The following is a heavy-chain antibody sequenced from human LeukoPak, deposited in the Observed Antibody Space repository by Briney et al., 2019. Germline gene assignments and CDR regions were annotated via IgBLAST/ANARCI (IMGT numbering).Heavy chain of an antibody. D-gene: IGHD2-15*01. V-gene: IGHV1-46*01. Sequence: ASVKVSCKASGYTFTSYYMHWVRQAPGQGLEWMGIINPSGGSTSYAQKFQGRVTMTRDTSTSTVYMELRSLRSEDTAVYYCARSGGSCYSVGGYPCYYGMDVWGQGTTVTVSS. CDR1: GYTFTSYY. J-gene: IGHJ6*02. CDR3: ARSGGSCYSVGGYPCYYGMDV. CDR2: INPSGGST.